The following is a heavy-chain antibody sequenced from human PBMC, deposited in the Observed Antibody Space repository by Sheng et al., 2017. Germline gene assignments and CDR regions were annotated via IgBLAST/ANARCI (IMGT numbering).Heavy chain of an antibody. J-gene: IGHJ4*02. V-gene: IGHV4-39*07. CDR3: ARVRRDHYFDY. CDR1: GGSISSSSYY. Sequence: QLQLQESGPGLVKPSETLSLTCTVSGGSISSSSYYWGWIRQPPGKGLEWIGSIYYSGSTYYNPSLKSRVTISVDTSKNQFSLKLSSVTAADTAVYYCARVRRDHYFDYWGQGTLVTVSS. CDR2: IYYSGST.